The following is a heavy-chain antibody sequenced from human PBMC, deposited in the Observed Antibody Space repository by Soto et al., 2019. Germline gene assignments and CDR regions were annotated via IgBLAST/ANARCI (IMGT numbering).Heavy chain of an antibody. CDR3: AGFEYSSSSEN. D-gene: IGHD6-6*01. CDR1: GGSFSGYY. J-gene: IGHJ4*02. Sequence: SETLSLTCAVCGGSFSGYYWSWIRQPPGKGLEWIGEINHSGSTNYNPSLKSRVTISVDTSKNQFSLKLGSVTAADTAVYYRAGFEYSSSSENWGQGTLVTVSS. V-gene: IGHV4-34*01. CDR2: INHSGST.